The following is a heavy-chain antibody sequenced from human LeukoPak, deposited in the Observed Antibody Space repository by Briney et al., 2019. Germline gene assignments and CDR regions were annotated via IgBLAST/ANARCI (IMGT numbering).Heavy chain of an antibody. D-gene: IGHD2-15*01. Sequence: PSETLSLTCTVSGYSISSGYYWGWIRQPPGKGLEWIGSSYHSGSTNYNPSLKSRVTISVDTSKNQFSLKLSSVTAADTAVYFCARVDGSCSGGSCPSGNWFDPWGQGTLVTVSS. J-gene: IGHJ5*02. CDR2: SYHSGST. CDR1: GYSISSGYY. CDR3: ARVDGSCSGGSCPSGNWFDP. V-gene: IGHV4-38-2*02.